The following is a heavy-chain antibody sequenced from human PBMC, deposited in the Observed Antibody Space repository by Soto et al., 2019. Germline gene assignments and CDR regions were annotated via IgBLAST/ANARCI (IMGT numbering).Heavy chain of an antibody. CDR3: ARENPPQAGSYYDS. D-gene: IGHD3-10*01. CDR1: GYTFTAYT. V-gene: IGHV1-3*01. CDR2: VTAGRGNT. Sequence: ASVKVSCKASGYTFTAYTIHWVRQAPGQRLEWMGWVTAGRGNTDYSQKFQGRVTITRDTSASTAYMELYSLRSEDTAVYYCARENPPQAGSYYDSWGQGTLVTAPQ. J-gene: IGHJ5*01.